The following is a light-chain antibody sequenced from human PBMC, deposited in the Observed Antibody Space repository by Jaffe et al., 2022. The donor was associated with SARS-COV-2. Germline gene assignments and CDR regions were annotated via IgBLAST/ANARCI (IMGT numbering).Light chain of an antibody. V-gene: IGKV1-39*01. Sequence: DIQMTQSPSSLSASVGDRVTITCRASQSISNYLNWYQQKPGKAPNLLIYAASSLQSGVPSRFSGSGSGTDFTLTISSLQPEDFAIYYCQQTYSTPPHTFGQGTKLEIK. J-gene: IGKJ2*01. CDR3: QQTYSTPPHT. CDR2: AAS. CDR1: QSISNY.